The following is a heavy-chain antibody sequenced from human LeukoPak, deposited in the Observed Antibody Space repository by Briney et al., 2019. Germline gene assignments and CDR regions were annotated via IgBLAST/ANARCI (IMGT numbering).Heavy chain of an antibody. D-gene: IGHD2-2*01. CDR2: IKEDGSEK. CDR1: GFIFSSYW. V-gene: IGHV3-7*03. Sequence: GGSLRLSCAASGFIFSSYWMSWVRQAPGKGLEWVADIKEDGSEKYYVDSVKGRFTISRDNAKNSLYLQTNSLRAEDTAVYYCARRALRYCSSTSCPAQYYGVDVWGKGTTVTVSS. CDR3: ARRALRYCSSTSCPAQYYGVDV. J-gene: IGHJ6*04.